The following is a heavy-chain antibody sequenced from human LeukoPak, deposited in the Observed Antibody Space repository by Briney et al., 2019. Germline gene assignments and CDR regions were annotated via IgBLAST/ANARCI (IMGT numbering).Heavy chain of an antibody. Sequence: GGSLRLSCATSGFTFSSYAMHWVRQAPGKGLEWVAVISHDGSNKYYADSVKGRFTISRDNSKNTLYLQMNSLRAEDTAVYYCARWGLAVAGMDYYLGMDVWGQGTTVTVSS. CDR2: ISHDGSNK. J-gene: IGHJ6*02. CDR1: GFTFSSYA. CDR3: ARWGLAVAGMDYYLGMDV. D-gene: IGHD6-19*01. V-gene: IGHV3-30*04.